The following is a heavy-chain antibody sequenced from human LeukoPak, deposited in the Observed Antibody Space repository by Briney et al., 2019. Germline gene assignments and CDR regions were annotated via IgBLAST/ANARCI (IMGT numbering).Heavy chain of an antibody. Sequence: GGSLRLSCTASGFSFSGHWMHWARQLPGKGLVWVSRISPTGSTTSYADSVKGRFTVSRDNAKNTLYLQMNNLRAEDTAVYYCARGPNSNWSGLDFWGQGTLLTVSS. J-gene: IGHJ4*02. CDR1: GFSFSGHW. D-gene: IGHD6-6*01. V-gene: IGHV3-74*01. CDR3: ARGPNSNWSGLDF. CDR2: ISPTGSTT.